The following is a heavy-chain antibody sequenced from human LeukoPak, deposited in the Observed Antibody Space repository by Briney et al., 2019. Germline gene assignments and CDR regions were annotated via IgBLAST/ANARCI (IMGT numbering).Heavy chain of an antibody. CDR3: MGYTSDRGCFDY. J-gene: IGHJ4*02. Sequence: SETLSLTCTVSGDSISSGDYYWSWIRQPAGKGLEWIGNIYYSGTTYYNPSLKSRLTISVDTSKNQFSLNLSSVTAADTAVYYCMGYTSDRGCFDYWGQGTLVTVSS. CDR2: IYYSGTT. CDR1: GDSISSGDYY. V-gene: IGHV4-39*01. D-gene: IGHD2-2*02.